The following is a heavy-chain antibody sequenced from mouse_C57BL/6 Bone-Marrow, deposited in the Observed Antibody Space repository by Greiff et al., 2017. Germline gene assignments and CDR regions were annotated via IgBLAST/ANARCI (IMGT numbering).Heavy chain of an antibody. CDR1: GFNIKDDY. V-gene: IGHV14-4*01. J-gene: IGHJ1*03. Sequence: EVKLMESGAELVRPGASVKLSCTASGFNIKDDYMHWVKQRPEQGLEWIGWIDPENGDNEYDSKFQGKATITADTSSNTAYLQLRSLTSEDTAVYYRTTGYFDVGCTGTTVTVSA. CDR3: TTGYFDV. CDR2: IDPENGDN.